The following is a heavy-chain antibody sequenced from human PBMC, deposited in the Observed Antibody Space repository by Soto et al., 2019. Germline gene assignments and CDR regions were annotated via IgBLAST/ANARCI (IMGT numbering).Heavy chain of an antibody. CDR1: GFTFDDYA. Sequence: PGGSLRLSCAASGFTFDDYAMHWVRQAPGKGLEWVSGISWNSGSIGYADSVKGRFTISRDNAKNSLYLQMNSLRAEDTALYYCAKDKGAGSGSYSSFDYWGQGTLVTV. J-gene: IGHJ4*02. CDR3: AKDKGAGSGSYSSFDY. D-gene: IGHD1-26*01. V-gene: IGHV3-9*01. CDR2: ISWNSGSI.